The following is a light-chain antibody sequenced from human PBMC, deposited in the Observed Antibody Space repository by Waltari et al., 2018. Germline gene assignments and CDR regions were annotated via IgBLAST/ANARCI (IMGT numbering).Light chain of an antibody. CDR3: QAWDSRTVV. CDR1: KSGDKY. J-gene: IGLJ2*01. V-gene: IGLV3-1*01. CDR2: VDS. Sequence: SYELTQPPSVSVAPGQTASITCSGDKSGDKYACWYQQKPGQSPVLVIYVDSKRPAGIPYRVSGSNSGNTATLTISGTQAMDEADYYGQAWDSRTVVFGGGTKLTVL.